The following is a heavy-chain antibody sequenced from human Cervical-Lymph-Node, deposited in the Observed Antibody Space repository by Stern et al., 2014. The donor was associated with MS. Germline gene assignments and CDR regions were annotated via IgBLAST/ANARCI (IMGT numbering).Heavy chain of an antibody. CDR3: LGVGDAMHV. J-gene: IGHJ6*02. V-gene: IGHV3-30*03. Sequence: VQLVDSGGGVVQPGRSLRLSCAVSGFSLNSLGMHWVRPAPGKVLEWLAVISLVGSNRRYGDSVKGRFSISRDISNNTLYLQMNSLRPEDTAVYYCLGVGDAMHVWGQGTTVIVSS. CDR1: GFSLNSLG. CDR2: ISLVGSNR.